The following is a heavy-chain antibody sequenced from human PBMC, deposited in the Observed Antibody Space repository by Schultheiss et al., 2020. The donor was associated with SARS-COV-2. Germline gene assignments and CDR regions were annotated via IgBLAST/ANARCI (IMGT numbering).Heavy chain of an antibody. CDR1: GGSISSYY. CDR3: ARMIAGVAAAAKDDY. V-gene: IGHV4-4*07. CDR2: IYTSGST. D-gene: IGHD6-13*01. J-gene: IGHJ4*02. Sequence: SETLSLTCTVSGGSISSYYWSWIRQPAGKGLEWIGRIYTSGSTNYNPSLKSRVTMSVDTSKNQFSLKLSSVTAADTAVYYCARMIAGVAAAAKDDYWGQGTLVTVSS.